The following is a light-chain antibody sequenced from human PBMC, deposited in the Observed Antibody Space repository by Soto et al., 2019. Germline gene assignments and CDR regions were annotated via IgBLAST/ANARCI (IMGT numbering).Light chain of an antibody. CDR1: QSVSSSY. Sequence: EIVLTQSPGTLSLSPGERATLSCRASQSVSSSYLAWYRQKPGQAPRLLIYVTSSRATAIPDRFSRSGSGTDFTLTISRLEPEDFAVYYCQQYGRTFGQGTKVEIK. CDR2: VTS. J-gene: IGKJ1*01. V-gene: IGKV3-20*01. CDR3: QQYGRT.